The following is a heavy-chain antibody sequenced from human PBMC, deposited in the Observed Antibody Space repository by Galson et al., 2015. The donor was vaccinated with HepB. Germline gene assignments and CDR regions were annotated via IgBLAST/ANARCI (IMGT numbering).Heavy chain of an antibody. Sequence: FLRLSCAASGFTFTAYWMSWVRQAPGRGLEWVANIKQDGSEKYYVDSVRGRFTISRDNAKNSLYLQMNSLRAEDTAAYYCARDYYGDYALSAFDIWGQGAMVTVSS. V-gene: IGHV3-7*01. J-gene: IGHJ3*02. CDR3: ARDYYGDYALSAFDI. CDR1: GFTFTAYW. CDR2: IKQDGSEK. D-gene: IGHD4-17*01.